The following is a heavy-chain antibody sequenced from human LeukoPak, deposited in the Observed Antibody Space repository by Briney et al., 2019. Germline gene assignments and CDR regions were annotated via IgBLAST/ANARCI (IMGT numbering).Heavy chain of an antibody. CDR1: GGSIRRYY. CDR2: IYYSGST. Sequence: SETLSLPCTGTGGSIRRYYWSWIRQPPGKGLEWIGDIYYSGSTHYNPSLKSRVTISVDTSNNQFSLKLSSVTAADTAVYYCARIGGIGGDYFDYWGQGTLVTVSS. CDR3: ARIGGIGGDYFDY. D-gene: IGHD1-26*01. V-gene: IGHV4-59*01. J-gene: IGHJ4*02.